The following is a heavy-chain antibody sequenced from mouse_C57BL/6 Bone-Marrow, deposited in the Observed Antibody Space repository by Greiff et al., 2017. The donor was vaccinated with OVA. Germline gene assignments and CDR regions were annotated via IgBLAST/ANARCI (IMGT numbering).Heavy chain of an antibody. CDR1: GFTFSDYY. CDR2: ISNGGGST. Sequence: EVQGVESGGGLVQPGGSLKLSCAASGFTFSDYYMYWVRQTPEKRLEWVAYISNGGGSTYYPDTVKGRFTISRDNAKNTLYLQMSRLKSEDTAMYYCARPLWSMDYWGQGTSVTVSS. J-gene: IGHJ4*01. D-gene: IGHD1-1*02. CDR3: ARPLWSMDY. V-gene: IGHV5-12*01.